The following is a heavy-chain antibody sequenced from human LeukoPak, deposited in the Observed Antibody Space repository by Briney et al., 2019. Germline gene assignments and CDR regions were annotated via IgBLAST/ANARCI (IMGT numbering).Heavy chain of an antibody. D-gene: IGHD3-16*01. CDR3: ARDYSLRPVDY. V-gene: IGHV3-21*01. CDR2: ISSSSSYI. J-gene: IGHJ4*02. CDR1: GFTFSIYA. Sequence: NPGGSLRLSCAASGFTFSIYAMSWVRQAPGKGLEWVSSISSSSSYIYYADSVKGRFTISRDNAKNSLYLQMNSLRAEDTAVYCCARDYSLRPVDYWGQGTLVTVSS.